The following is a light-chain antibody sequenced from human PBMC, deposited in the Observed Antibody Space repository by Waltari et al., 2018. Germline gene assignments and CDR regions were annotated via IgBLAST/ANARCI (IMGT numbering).Light chain of an antibody. CDR3: QQYVTSRT. J-gene: IGKJ1*01. V-gene: IGKV3-20*01. Sequence: EVVLTQSPDTLSLSPGERATLSCRASQSVSSNYFAWYQQKPGQAPRLLIYGASNRATGIPDRFSGRGSGTDFTLTISRLEPEDFALYYCQQYVTSRTFGRGTKVEI. CDR2: GAS. CDR1: QSVSSNY.